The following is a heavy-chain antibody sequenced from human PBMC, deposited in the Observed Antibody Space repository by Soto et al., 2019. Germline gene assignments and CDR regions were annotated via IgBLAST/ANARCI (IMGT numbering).Heavy chain of an antibody. Sequence: GSLRLSCAASGFTFSSYEMNWVRQAPGKGLEWVSYSSSSGSSKYYADSVRGRFTISRDNAKNSLYLQMNSLRAEDTAVYYCARDNGARDDAFDVWGQGTMVTV. CDR2: SSSSGSSK. D-gene: IGHD2-8*01. V-gene: IGHV3-48*03. J-gene: IGHJ3*01. CDR3: ARDNGARDDAFDV. CDR1: GFTFSSYE.